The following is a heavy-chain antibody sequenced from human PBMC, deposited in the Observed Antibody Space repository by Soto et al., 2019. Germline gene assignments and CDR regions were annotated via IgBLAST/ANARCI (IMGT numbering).Heavy chain of an antibody. D-gene: IGHD6-19*01. J-gene: IGHJ4*02. V-gene: IGHV3-23*01. CDR3: AKGFWAVAGTRYFDF. CDR1: GFTFSGYG. CDR2: ISGSGDST. Sequence: GGSLRLFCAASGFTFSGYGMSWVRQAPGKGLEWVSVISGSGDSTYYADSVKGRFTISRDNSKNTLYLQMNSLRAEDTAVYYCAKGFWAVAGTRYFDFWGQGTQVTVSS.